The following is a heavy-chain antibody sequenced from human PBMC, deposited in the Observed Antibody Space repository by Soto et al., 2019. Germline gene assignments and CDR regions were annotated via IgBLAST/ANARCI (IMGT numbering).Heavy chain of an antibody. CDR3: ARVGSDYYGSGRGGESYYYYYYMDV. V-gene: IGHV3-13*01. D-gene: IGHD3-10*01. CDR1: GFTFSSYD. J-gene: IGHJ6*03. Sequence: GGSLRLSCAASGFTFSSYDMHWVRQATGKGLEWVSAIGTAGDTYYPGSVKGRFTISRENAKNSLYLQMNSLRAGDTAVYYCARVGSDYYGSGRGGESYYYYYYMDVWGKGTTVTVSS. CDR2: IGTAGDT.